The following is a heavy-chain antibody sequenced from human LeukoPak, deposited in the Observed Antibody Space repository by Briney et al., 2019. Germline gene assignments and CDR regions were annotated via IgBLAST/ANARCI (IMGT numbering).Heavy chain of an antibody. CDR1: GDSINNYY. CDR3: ARGVIAARPKYSYYYYMDV. CDR2: IYYSGST. D-gene: IGHD6-6*01. J-gene: IGHJ6*03. V-gene: IGHV4-39*07. Sequence: SETLSLTCTVSGDSINNYYWGWIRQPPGKGLEWIGSIYYSGSTYYNPSLKSRVTISVDTSKNQFSLKLSSVTAADTAVYYCARGVIAARPKYSYYYYMDVWGKGTTVTVSS.